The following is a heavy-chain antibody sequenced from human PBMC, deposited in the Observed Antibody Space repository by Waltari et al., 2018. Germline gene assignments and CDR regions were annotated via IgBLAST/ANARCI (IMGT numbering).Heavy chain of an antibody. D-gene: IGHD3-10*01. V-gene: IGHV4-38-2*01. CDR2: IYHSGSN. J-gene: IGHJ4*02. Sequence: QVQLQESGPGLVKPSETLSLTCAVSGYSISSGYYWGWIRQPPGKGLEWIGSIYHSGSNYYNPSLKSRVTISVDTSKNQFSLKLSSVTAADTAVYYCASLYYYGSGSYYDLDYWGQGTLVTVSS. CDR3: ASLYYYGSGSYYDLDY. CDR1: GYSISSGYY.